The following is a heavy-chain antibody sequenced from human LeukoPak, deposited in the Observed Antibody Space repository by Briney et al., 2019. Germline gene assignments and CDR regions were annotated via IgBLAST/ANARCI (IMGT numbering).Heavy chain of an antibody. CDR2: IGGSTNYI. CDR1: GFTFSSYS. V-gene: IGHV3-21*01. Sequence: GGSLRLSCSASGFTFSSYSMNWVRQAPGKGLEWVSSIGGSTNYIYYADSVKGRFTISRDNAKNSLYLQMNSLRAEDTAVYHCARDRRGYYDILTGYYVDYWGQGTLVTVSS. CDR3: ARDRRGYYDILTGYYVDY. D-gene: IGHD3-9*01. J-gene: IGHJ4*02.